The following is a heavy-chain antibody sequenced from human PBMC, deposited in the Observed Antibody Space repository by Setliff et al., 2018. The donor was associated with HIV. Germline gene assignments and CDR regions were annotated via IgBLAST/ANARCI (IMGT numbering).Heavy chain of an antibody. CDR3: AREGSVRDSSGDGGRPHYYYYYMDV. J-gene: IGHJ6*03. CDR2: IHTSGST. V-gene: IGHV4-4*08. D-gene: IGHD6-19*01. Sequence: SETLSLTCAVSGDSMSGYYWSWIRQSPGKKLEWIGYIHTSGSTNYNPSLKSRVTISVDTSKNQFSLKLSSVTAADTAVYYCAREGSVRDSSGDGGRPHYYYYYMDVWGKGTTVTVSS. CDR1: GDSMSGYY.